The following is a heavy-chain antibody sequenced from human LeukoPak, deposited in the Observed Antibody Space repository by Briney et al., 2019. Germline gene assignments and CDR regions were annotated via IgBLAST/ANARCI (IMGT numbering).Heavy chain of an antibody. CDR3: ARDLAYYDSSGPMDV. D-gene: IGHD3-22*01. CDR2: ISSSSYI. Sequence: PGGSLRLTCAASGFTFSSYSMNWVRQAPGKGLEWVSSISSSSYIYYADSVKCRFSISRDNAKNSLYLQMNSLRAEDTAVYYCARDLAYYDSSGPMDVWGKGTTVTVSS. CDR1: GFTFSSYS. V-gene: IGHV3-21*06. J-gene: IGHJ6*03.